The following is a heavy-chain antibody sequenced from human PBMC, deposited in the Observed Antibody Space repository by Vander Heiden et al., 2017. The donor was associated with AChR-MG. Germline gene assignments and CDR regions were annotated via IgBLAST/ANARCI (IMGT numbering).Heavy chain of an antibody. V-gene: IGHV1-8*01. J-gene: IGHJ4*02. CDR3: ARGRIAVAGIIY. D-gene: IGHD6-19*01. CDR1: GYTFTHYD. CDR2: MNPNSGNT. Sequence: QVQLVQSGADVTKPGASVKVSCKASGYTFTHYDVNWGRQAAGQGLEWMGWMNPNSGNTGYAQKFQGRVTMTRNTSISTAYMELSSLRSDDTAVYYCARGRIAVAGIIYWGQGTLVTVSS.